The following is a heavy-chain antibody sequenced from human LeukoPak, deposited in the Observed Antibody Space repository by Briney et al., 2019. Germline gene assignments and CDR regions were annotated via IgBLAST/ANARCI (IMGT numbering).Heavy chain of an antibody. J-gene: IGHJ6*02. D-gene: IGHD2-2*01. CDR1: GGSISSYY. V-gene: IGHV4-59*01. Sequence: SETLSLTCTVSGGSISSYYWSWIRQPPGKGLEWIGYIYYSGSTNYNPSLKSRVTISVDTSKNQFSLKLSSVTAADTAVYYCARDHRTDCSSTSCYKYYYYGMDVWGQGTTVTVSS. CDR3: ARDHRTDCSSTSCYKYYYYGMDV. CDR2: IYYSGST.